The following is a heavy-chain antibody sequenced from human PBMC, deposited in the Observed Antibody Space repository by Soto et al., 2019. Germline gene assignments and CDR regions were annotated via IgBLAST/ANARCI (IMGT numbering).Heavy chain of an antibody. V-gene: IGHV3-21*01. CDR2: IDASSTHI. CDR3: ASDSGSYYSGSDY. D-gene: IGHD1-26*01. J-gene: IGHJ4*02. Sequence: GGSLRLSCAASGFSFSTYNMNWVRQAPGKGLEWVSSIDASSTHIYYADSVKGRFTISRDNAKNSLYLQMNSLRDEDTAVYYCASDSGSYYSGSDYWGQGTLVTVSS. CDR1: GFSFSTYN.